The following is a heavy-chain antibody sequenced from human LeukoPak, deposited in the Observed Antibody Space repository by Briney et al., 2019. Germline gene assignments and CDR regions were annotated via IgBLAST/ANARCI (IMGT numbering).Heavy chain of an antibody. CDR1: GFTFTSYA. V-gene: IGHV3-30-3*02. D-gene: IGHD6-13*01. Sequence: GGSLRLSCVGSGFTFTSYAIHWVRQAPGKGLEWVAVISYDGGNKFYADSVKGRFTMSRDNSQNTVYLQMNSLRAEDTAVYYCAKRYGSSYYYFDYWAQGTLVTVSS. J-gene: IGHJ4*02. CDR2: ISYDGGNK. CDR3: AKRYGSSYYYFDY.